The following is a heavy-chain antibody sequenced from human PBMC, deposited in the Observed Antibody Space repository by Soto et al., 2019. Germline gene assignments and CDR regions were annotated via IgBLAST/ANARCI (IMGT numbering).Heavy chain of an antibody. J-gene: IGHJ6*03. CDR3: ARSGYDLNYYYYYMDV. V-gene: IGHV3-33*01. CDR2: IWYDGSNK. Sequence: GGSLRLSCAASGFTFSSYGMHWVRQAPGKGLEWVAVIWYDGSNKYYADSVKGRFTISRANSKNTLYLQMNSLRAEDTAVYYCARSGYDLNYYYYYMDVWGKGTTVTVSS. D-gene: IGHD3-3*01. CDR1: GFTFSSYG.